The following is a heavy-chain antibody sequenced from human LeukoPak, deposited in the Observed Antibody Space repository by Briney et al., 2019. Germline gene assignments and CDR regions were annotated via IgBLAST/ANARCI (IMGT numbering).Heavy chain of an antibody. CDR1: GYTFTSYG. V-gene: IGHV1-18*01. CDR2: ISTYNGNT. Sequence: ASVKVSCKASGYTFTSYGIRWVRQAPGQGLEWMGWISTYNGNTNYAQKLQGRVTMTTDTSTSTAYMELRSLRSDDTAVYYCARRNKANWFDPWGQGTLVTVSS. CDR3: ARRNKANWFDP. J-gene: IGHJ5*02. D-gene: IGHD2/OR15-2a*01.